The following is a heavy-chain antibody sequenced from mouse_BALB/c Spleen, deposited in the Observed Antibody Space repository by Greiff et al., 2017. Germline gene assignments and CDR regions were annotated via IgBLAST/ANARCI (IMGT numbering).Heavy chain of an antibody. V-gene: IGHV6-6*02. CDR1: GFTFSNYW. Sequence: EVMLVESGGGLVQPGGSMKLSCVASGFTFSNYWMNWVRQSPEKGLEWVAEIRLKSNNYATHYAESVKGRFTISRDDSKSSVYLQMNNLRAEDTGIYYCTRGDYDYDGDYYAMDYWGQGTSVTVSS. CDR2: IRLKSNNYAT. CDR3: TRGDYDYDGDYYAMDY. J-gene: IGHJ4*01. D-gene: IGHD2-4*01.